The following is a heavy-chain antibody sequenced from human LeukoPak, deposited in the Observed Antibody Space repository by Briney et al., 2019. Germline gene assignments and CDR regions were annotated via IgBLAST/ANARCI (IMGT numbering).Heavy chain of an antibody. CDR2: IWYDGSNK. Sequence: GGSLRLSCAASGFTFSSYGMHWVRQAPGKGLEWVAVIWYDGSNKYYADSAKGRFTISRDNSKNTLYLQMNSLRAEDTAVYYCARDSVFGVVIIYYYYYMDVWGKGTTVTVSS. CDR1: GFTFSSYG. V-gene: IGHV3-33*01. J-gene: IGHJ6*03. CDR3: ARDSVFGVVIIYYYYYMDV. D-gene: IGHD3-3*01.